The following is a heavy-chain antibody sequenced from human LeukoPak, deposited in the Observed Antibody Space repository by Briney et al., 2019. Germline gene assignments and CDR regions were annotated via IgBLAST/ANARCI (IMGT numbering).Heavy chain of an antibody. V-gene: IGHV3-74*01. Sequence: GGSLRLSCAASGFTFTSYWMHWVRQAPGKGLVWVSFVNNDGRSTNYADSVKGRFTISRDNAKNTLYLQMNSLRAEDTAVYYCARDVITFGGVPDYWGQGTLVTVSS. J-gene: IGHJ4*02. CDR2: VNNDGRST. D-gene: IGHD3-16*01. CDR1: GFTFTSYW. CDR3: ARDVITFGGVPDY.